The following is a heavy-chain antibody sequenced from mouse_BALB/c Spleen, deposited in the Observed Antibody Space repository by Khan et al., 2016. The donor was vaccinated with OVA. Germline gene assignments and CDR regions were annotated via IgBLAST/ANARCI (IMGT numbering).Heavy chain of an antibody. CDR1: GYTFTNHW. CDR2: IYPSDSYT. D-gene: IGHD2-13*01. CDR3: TRGDPGSFDY. J-gene: IGHJ2*01. Sequence: QVQLQQPGAELVRPGTSVKLSCQASGYTFTNHWINWVRQRPGQGLEWIGNIYPSDSYTNYNHHFKDKATLTVDKSSSAAYMQLSSPTSEDSAVYDCTRGDPGSFDYWGQGTTLTVSS. V-gene: IGHV1-69*02.